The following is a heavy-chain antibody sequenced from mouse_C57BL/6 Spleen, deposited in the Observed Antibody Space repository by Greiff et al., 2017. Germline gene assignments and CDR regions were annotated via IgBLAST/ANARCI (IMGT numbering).Heavy chain of an antibody. J-gene: IGHJ4*01. V-gene: IGHV7-3*01. CDR1: GFTFTDYY. D-gene: IGHD1-1*01. CDR2: IRNKANGYTT. Sequence: EVMLVESGGGLVQPGGSLSLSCAASGFTFTDYYMSWVRQPPGKALEWLGFIRNKANGYTTEYSASVKGRFTISRDNSQSILYLQMNALRAEDSATYYCASSTDYYAMDYWGQGTSVTVSS. CDR3: ASSTDYYAMDY.